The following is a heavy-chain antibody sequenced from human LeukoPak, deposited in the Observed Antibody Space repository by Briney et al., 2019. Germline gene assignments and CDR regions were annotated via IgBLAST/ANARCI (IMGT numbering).Heavy chain of an antibody. Sequence: GGSLRLSCAASGFAFSDYGMHWVRQPPGKGLEWVSSITWNSNDLGYSDSVKGRFTISRDNAKNSLYLQMNSLRAEDTAVYYCAREYSGSYFDYWGQGILVTVSS. CDR3: AREYSGSYFDY. CDR1: GFAFSDYG. CDR2: ITWNSNDL. J-gene: IGHJ4*02. D-gene: IGHD1-26*01. V-gene: IGHV3-20*04.